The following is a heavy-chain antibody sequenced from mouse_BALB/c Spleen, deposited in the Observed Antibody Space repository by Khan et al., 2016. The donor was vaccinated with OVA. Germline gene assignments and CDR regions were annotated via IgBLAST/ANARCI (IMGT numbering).Heavy chain of an antibody. Sequence: VQLKQSGAELVKPGASVKVSCTASDFNIKDTYIHWVKQRLEQGLEWIGRIGPANGNNEYDPKFQGKATIKEKTSYNTSYMNISSLTSENTAVDYSARPSYDPQFFECWGAGTTVTVSS. CDR1: DFNIKDTY. CDR3: ARPSYDPQFFEC. CDR2: IGPANGNN. J-gene: IGHJ1*01. D-gene: IGHD2-3*01. V-gene: IGHV14-3*02.